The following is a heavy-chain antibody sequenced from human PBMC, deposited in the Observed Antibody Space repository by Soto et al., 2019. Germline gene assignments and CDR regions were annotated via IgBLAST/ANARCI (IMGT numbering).Heavy chain of an antibody. D-gene: IGHD1-26*01. Sequence: EVQLVESGGGLVQPGGSLRLSCAASGFTFSSYSMNGVRQAQGKGLEWVSYISTTSSTIYYADSVKGRFTISRDNAKNSLFLQMNSLRDEDTAVYYCARDGVGATLAWGQGTLVTVSS. V-gene: IGHV3-48*02. CDR2: ISTTSSTI. J-gene: IGHJ4*02. CDR1: GFTFSSYS. CDR3: ARDGVGATLA.